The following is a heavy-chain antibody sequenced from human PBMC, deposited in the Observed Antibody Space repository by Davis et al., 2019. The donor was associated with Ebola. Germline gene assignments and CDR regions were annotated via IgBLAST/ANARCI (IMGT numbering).Heavy chain of an antibody. CDR2: INPNSGGT. J-gene: IGHJ5*02. V-gene: IGHV1-2*04. CDR1: GYTFTGYY. CDR3: ARLIAVADSGWFDP. D-gene: IGHD6-19*01. Sequence: ASVKVSCKASGYTFTGYYMHWVRQAPGQGLEWMGWINPNSGGTNYAQKFQGWVTMTRDTSISTAYMELSRLRSDDTAVYYCARLIAVADSGWFDPWGQGTLVTVSS.